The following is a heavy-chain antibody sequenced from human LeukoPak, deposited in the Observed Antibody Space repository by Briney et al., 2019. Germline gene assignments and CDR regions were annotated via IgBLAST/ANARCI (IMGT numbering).Heavy chain of an antibody. J-gene: IGHJ5*02. CDR2: ISSSSSYI. D-gene: IGHD3-10*01. V-gene: IGHV3-21*01. CDR1: GFTFSSYS. Sequence: GGSLSLSCAASGFTFSSYSMNWVRQAPGKGLEWVSSISSSSSYIYYADSVKGRFTISRDNAKNSLYLQMNSLRAEDTAVYYCARNSSRGLLNPWGQGTLVTVSS. CDR3: ARNSSRGLLNP.